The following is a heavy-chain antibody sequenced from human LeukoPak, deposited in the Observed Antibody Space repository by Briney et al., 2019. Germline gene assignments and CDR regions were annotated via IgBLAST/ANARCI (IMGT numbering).Heavy chain of an antibody. CDR3: ARHSVVPTAFDY. D-gene: IGHD2-2*01. Sequence: SETPSLTCTVSGGSISSYYWSWIRQPPGKGLEWIGYIYTSGSTNYNPSLESRVTISVDTSKNQFSLRLSSVTAADTAVYCCARHSVVPTAFDYWGQGTLVTVSS. J-gene: IGHJ4*02. CDR2: IYTSGST. V-gene: IGHV4-4*09. CDR1: GGSISSYY.